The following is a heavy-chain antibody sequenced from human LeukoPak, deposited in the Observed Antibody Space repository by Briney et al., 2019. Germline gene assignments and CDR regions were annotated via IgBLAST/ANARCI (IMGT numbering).Heavy chain of an antibody. CDR2: INLDGSQI. V-gene: IGHV3-7*01. J-gene: IGHJ4*02. CDR3: ARKRPNYFDY. CDR1: GFTFSNYW. Sequence: GGSLRLSCAASGFTFSNYWMAWVRQARGKGPEWVANINLDGSQIYYVDSVKGRFTISRDNAENSLYLQMNSLRAEDTALYYCARKRPNYFDYWGQGTLVTVSS.